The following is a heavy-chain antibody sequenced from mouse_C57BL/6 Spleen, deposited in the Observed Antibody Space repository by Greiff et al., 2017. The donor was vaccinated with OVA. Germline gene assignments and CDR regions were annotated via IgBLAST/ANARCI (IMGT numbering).Heavy chain of an antibody. CDR1: GFTFSSYG. V-gene: IGHV5-6*01. J-gene: IGHJ1*03. D-gene: IGHD2-3*01. CDR2: ISSGGSYT. CDR3: ARHVGRIYDGTSNWYFDV. Sequence: EVQGVESGGDLVKPGGSLKLSCAASGFTFSSYGMSWVRQTPDKRLEWVATISSGGSYTYYPDSVKGRFTISRDNAKNTLYLQMSSLKSEDTAMYYWARHVGRIYDGTSNWYFDVWGTGTTVTVAS.